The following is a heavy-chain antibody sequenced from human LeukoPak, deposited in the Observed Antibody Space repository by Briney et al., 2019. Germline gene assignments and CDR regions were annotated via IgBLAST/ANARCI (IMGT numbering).Heavy chain of an antibody. CDR3: AVFGYCSGGSCPDY. J-gene: IGHJ4*02. D-gene: IGHD2-15*01. CDR1: GFTFSSNY. V-gene: IGHV3-66*01. Sequence: GGSLRLSCAASGFTFSSNYMSWVRQAPGKGLEWVSVIYSGGSTYYLDSVKGRFTISRDNSKNTLYLQMNSLRAEDTAVYYCAVFGYCSGGSCPDYWGQGTLVTVSS. CDR2: IYSGGST.